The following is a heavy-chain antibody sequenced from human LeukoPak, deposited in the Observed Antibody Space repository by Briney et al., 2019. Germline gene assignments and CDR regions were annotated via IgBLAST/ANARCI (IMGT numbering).Heavy chain of an antibody. Sequence: PGGSLRLSCAAPGFTFSSYSMNWVRQAPGKGLEWVSSISSSSSYIYYADSVKGRFTISRDNAKNSLYLQMNSLRAEDTAVYYCARDLAAAVPKSSTGMDVWGQGTTVTVSS. CDR1: GFTFSSYS. CDR3: ARDLAAAVPKSSTGMDV. D-gene: IGHD6-13*01. CDR2: ISSSSSYI. J-gene: IGHJ6*02. V-gene: IGHV3-21*01.